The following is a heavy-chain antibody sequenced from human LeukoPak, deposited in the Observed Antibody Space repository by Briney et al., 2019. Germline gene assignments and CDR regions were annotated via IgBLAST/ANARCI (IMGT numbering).Heavy chain of an antibody. CDR2: IKSDGGRT. CDR1: GFTFSSYW. D-gene: IGHD3-10*01. CDR3: ARIRPGYYFDY. J-gene: IGHJ4*02. V-gene: IGHV3-74*01. Sequence: PGGSLRLSCAASGFTFSSYWMHWVRQAPGKGLVWVSDIKSDGGRTNYADSVKGRLTISRDNAKNTLFLQMNSLRAEDTAVYFCARIRPGYYFDYWGQGTLVTVSS.